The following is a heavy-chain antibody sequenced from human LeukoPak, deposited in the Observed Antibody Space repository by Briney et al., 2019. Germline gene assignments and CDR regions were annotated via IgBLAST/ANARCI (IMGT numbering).Heavy chain of an antibody. CDR1: GSSFTSYW. V-gene: IGHV5-51*06. CDR3: ARSTGGYYFY. D-gene: IGHD3-22*01. CDR2: IYPSDSDT. J-gene: IGHJ4*02. Sequence: GESLQISCKGSGSSFTSYWIGWVRQMPGKGLEWMGVIYPSDSDTRYSPSFQGQVTMSADNSISTAYPQWSSLKASDTAMYFCARSTGGYYFYWGQGTLVTVSS.